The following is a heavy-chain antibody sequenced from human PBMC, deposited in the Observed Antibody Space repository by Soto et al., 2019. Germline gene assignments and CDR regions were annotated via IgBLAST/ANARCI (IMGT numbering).Heavy chain of an antibody. CDR3: TRAVLRYFDWLTDFDY. D-gene: IGHD3-9*01. CDR2: IRSKAYGGTA. V-gene: IGHV3-49*03. J-gene: IGHJ4*01. Sequence: PGGSLRLSCTASGFTFGDYAMSWFRQAPGKGLEWVGFIRSKAYGGTAEYAASVKGRFTISRDDSKSIAYLQMNSLKTEDTAVYYCTRAVLRYFDWLTDFDYWGHGTLVTVSS. CDR1: GFTFGDYA.